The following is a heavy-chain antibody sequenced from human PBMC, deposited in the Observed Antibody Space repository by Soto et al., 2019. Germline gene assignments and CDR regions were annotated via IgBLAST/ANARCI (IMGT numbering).Heavy chain of an antibody. D-gene: IGHD3-22*01. CDR1: GYTFTGYY. J-gene: IGHJ6*02. V-gene: IGHV1-2*04. CDR2: INPNSGGT. Sequence: ASVKVSCKASGYTFTGYYMHWVRQAPGQGLEWMGWINPNSGGTNYAQKFQGWVTMTRDTSISTAYMELSRLRSDDTAVYYCARALYYYDSSGSGYYGMDVWGQGTTVTVSS. CDR3: ARALYYYDSSGSGYYGMDV.